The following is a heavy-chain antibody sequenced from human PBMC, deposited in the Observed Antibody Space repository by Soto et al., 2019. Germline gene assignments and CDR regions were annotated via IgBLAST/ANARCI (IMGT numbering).Heavy chain of an antibody. CDR3: TTRSFGSNNSSTYYLDY. J-gene: IGHJ4*02. CDR1: GYRFTSYW. D-gene: IGHD2-15*01. Sequence: PGESLKISCKGSGYRFTSYWFGWVRQMPGKGLEWMGIIYPDDSDTRYSPSFQGQVTISADKSIRTAYLQWSSLKASDTAMYYCTTRSFGSNNSSTYYLDYWGRGAGVTVAS. CDR2: IYPDDSDT. V-gene: IGHV5-51*01.